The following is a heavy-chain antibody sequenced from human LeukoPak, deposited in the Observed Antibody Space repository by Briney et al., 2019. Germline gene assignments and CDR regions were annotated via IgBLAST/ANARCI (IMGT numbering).Heavy chain of an antibody. J-gene: IGHJ3*02. CDR2: LSGSGDTT. CDR3: AREDGFCSSTSCLDAFDI. Sequence: SGGSLRLSCAASGFAFRSFDMSWVRQAPGKGLEWVSSLSGSGDTTYYADSVKGRFTISRDNSKNTLYLQMNSLRAEDTAVYYCAREDGFCSSTSCLDAFDIWGQGTLVTVSS. V-gene: IGHV3-23*01. CDR1: GFAFRSFD. D-gene: IGHD2-2*01.